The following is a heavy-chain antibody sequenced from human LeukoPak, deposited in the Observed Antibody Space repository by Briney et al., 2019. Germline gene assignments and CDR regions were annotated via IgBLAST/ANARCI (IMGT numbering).Heavy chain of an antibody. D-gene: IGHD1-7*01. CDR3: ARDNNWNYPDY. V-gene: IGHV3-23*01. J-gene: IGHJ4*02. Sequence: PGGSLRLSCEASGFTFSTYAMTWVRQVPGKGLEWVSSMIISGGSTYYADSVKGRFTISRDNAKNTLFLQMNSLRAEDTAVYYCARDNNWNYPDYWGQGTLVTVSS. CDR2: MIISGGST. CDR1: GFTFSTYA.